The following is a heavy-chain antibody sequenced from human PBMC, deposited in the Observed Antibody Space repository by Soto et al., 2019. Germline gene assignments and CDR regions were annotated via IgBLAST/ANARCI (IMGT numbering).Heavy chain of an antibody. CDR1: GDSVSSNDAT. Sequence: SQTLSLTCAISGDSVSSNDATWDWIRQSPSRGLEWLGRAYYRSRWQTDYAISVKSRISINPDTSNNHFSLKLNSVTVADTAIYYCARDLPIRDSGSPSFDPWGQGIQVTVSS. J-gene: IGHJ5*02. D-gene: IGHD3-10*01. V-gene: IGHV6-1*01. CDR2: AYYRSRWQT. CDR3: ARDLPIRDSGSPSFDP.